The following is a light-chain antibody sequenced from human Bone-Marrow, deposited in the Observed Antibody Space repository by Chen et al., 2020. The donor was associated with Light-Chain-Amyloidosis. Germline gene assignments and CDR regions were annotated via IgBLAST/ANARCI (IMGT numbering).Light chain of an antibody. CDR2: GAS. Sequence: EIVLTQSPGTLSLSPGERATLSCRASQTVNSNYLAWFQQKAGQAPRLLIYGASSRATDIPDRFSGSGSGTDFTLTINRLEPEDFAVNYCQQYGSSPWTFGQGTKVEIK. V-gene: IGKV3-20*01. J-gene: IGKJ1*01. CDR3: QQYGSSPWT. CDR1: QTVNSNY.